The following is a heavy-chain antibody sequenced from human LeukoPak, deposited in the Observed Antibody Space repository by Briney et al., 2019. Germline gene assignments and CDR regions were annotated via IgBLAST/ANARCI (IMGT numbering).Heavy chain of an antibody. CDR3: AKGGKWDVTPFDY. Sequence: GASVKVSCKASGYTFTSYYMHWVRQAPGQGLEWMGLIITSAGSTTYAQNFQGRVTLTRDTSTSTVYMEMSSLRSEDTAVYYCAKGGKWDVTPFDYWGQGTLVTVSS. CDR1: GYTFTSYY. D-gene: IGHD1-26*01. V-gene: IGHV1-46*01. J-gene: IGHJ4*02. CDR2: IITSAGST.